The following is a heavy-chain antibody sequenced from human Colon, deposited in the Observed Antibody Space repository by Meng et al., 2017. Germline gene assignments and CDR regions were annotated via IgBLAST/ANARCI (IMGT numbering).Heavy chain of an antibody. CDR1: RYTFIGYY. Sequence: ASVKVSCMASRYTFIGYYMHWVRQAPGQGLEWMGWINPTSGGTNYEQKFQGRVTMTRDTDISTAYMERTRLRSDDKAVYYCARDIGGVLRYCDRLYGSGALDYWGQGTLVTVSS. D-gene: IGHD3-9*01. J-gene: IGHJ4*02. CDR2: INPTSGGT. CDR3: ARDIGGVLRYCDRLYGSGALDY. V-gene: IGHV1-2*02.